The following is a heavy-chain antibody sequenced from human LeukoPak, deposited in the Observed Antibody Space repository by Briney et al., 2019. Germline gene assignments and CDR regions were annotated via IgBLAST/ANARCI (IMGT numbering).Heavy chain of an antibody. J-gene: IGHJ4*02. CDR2: ISSRSSYI. V-gene: IGHV3-21*01. CDR3: ARDAIQWFGELLSYFDY. Sequence: GGSLRLSCAASGFTFSSYSMNWVRQAPGKGLEWVSSISSRSSYIYYADSVKGRFTISRDNAKNSLYLQMNSLRAEDTAVYYCARDAIQWFGELLSYFDYWGQGTLVTVSS. D-gene: IGHD3-10*01. CDR1: GFTFSSYS.